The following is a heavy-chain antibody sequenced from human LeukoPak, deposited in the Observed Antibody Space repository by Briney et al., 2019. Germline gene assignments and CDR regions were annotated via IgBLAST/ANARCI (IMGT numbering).Heavy chain of an antibody. Sequence: GGSLRLSCAASGFTFSSYSMNWVRQAPGKGLEWVSYISSSSSTIYYADSVKGRFTISRDNAKNSLYLQMNSLRAEDTAVYYCARHYPLFHFHHWGQGTLVTVSS. CDR1: GFTFSSYS. V-gene: IGHV3-48*01. D-gene: IGHD3-10*01. CDR3: ARHYPLFHFHH. CDR2: ISSSSSTI. J-gene: IGHJ1*01.